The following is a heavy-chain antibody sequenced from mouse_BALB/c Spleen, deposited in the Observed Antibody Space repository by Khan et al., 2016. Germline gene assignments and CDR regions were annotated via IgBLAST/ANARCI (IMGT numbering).Heavy chain of an antibody. D-gene: IGHD1-1*02. V-gene: IGHV1-9*01. CDR3: TRGWYSLDY. J-gene: IGHJ4*01. CDR1: GYTFSNYW. CDR2: ILPGIVTT. Sequence: VQLKESGSELMKPGASVKISCKATGYTFSNYWIEWVKQRPGHGLEWVGAILPGIVTTNYNEKFKGKASFTADTSSNTAYMHLSSLTSDDSAVYYCTRGWYSLDYWGQGTSVTVSS.